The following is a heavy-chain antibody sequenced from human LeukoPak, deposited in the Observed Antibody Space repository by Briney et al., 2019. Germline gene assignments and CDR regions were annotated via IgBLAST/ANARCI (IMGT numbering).Heavy chain of an antibody. Sequence: ASVKVSCKASGYTFNDYYMHWVRQAPGQGLEWMGWINPNSGGTNYAQKFQGRVTMTRDTSISTAYMELSRLRSDDTAVYYCARDPNYDFWSGYYIGGFDYWGQGTLVTVSS. D-gene: IGHD3-3*01. J-gene: IGHJ4*02. CDR2: INPNSGGT. V-gene: IGHV1-2*02. CDR1: GYTFNDYY. CDR3: ARDPNYDFWSGYYIGGFDY.